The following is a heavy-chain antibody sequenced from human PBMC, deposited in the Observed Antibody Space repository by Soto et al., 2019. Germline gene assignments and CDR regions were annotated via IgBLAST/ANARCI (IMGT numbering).Heavy chain of an antibody. CDR1: GFTFSSYG. D-gene: IGHD6-13*01. CDR3: ARDRSRSWYCLVYFDL. CDR2: IWYDVSNK. J-gene: IGHJ2*01. V-gene: IGHV3-33*01. Sequence: QVQLVESGGGVVQPGRSLRLSCAASGFTFSSYGMHWVRQAPGKGLEWVAVIWYDVSNKYYADSVKGRFTISRDNSKNTLYLQMNSLRAEDTAVYYCARDRSRSWYCLVYFDLWGRGTLVTVSS.